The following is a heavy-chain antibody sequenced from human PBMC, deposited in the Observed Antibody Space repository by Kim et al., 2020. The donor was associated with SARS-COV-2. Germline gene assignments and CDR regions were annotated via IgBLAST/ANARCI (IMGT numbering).Heavy chain of an antibody. V-gene: IGHV1-18*04. CDR3: ARAPPKQWLVISGEDY. CDR2: ISAYNGNT. J-gene: IGHJ4*02. CDR1: GYTFTSYG. D-gene: IGHD6-19*01. Sequence: ASVKVSCKASGYTFTSYGISWVRQAPGQGLEWMGWISAYNGNTNYAQKLQGRVTMTTDTSTSTAYMELRSLRSDDTAVYYCARAPPKQWLVISGEDYWGQGTLVTVSS.